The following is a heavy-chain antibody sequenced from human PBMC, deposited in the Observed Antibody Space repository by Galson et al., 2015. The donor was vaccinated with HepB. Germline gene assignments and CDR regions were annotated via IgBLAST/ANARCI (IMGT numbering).Heavy chain of an antibody. CDR3: ARQSLYYYGSGSYYSAHNFDY. Sequence: TLSLTCTVSDGSISSYYWSWIRQPPGKGLEWIGYIYYSGSTNYNPSLKSRVTISVDTSKNQFSLKLSSVTAADTAVYYCARQSLYYYGSGSYYSAHNFDYWGQGTLVTVSS. V-gene: IGHV4-59*08. CDR2: IYYSGST. D-gene: IGHD3-10*01. J-gene: IGHJ4*02. CDR1: DGSISSYY.